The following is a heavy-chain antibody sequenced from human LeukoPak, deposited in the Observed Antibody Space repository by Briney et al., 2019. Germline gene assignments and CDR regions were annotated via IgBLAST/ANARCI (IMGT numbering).Heavy chain of an antibody. CDR2: IYYSGST. D-gene: IGHD3-22*01. J-gene: IGHJ4*02. CDR1: GGSISSGGYY. CDR3: ARETPYYYDSSGYYFDY. Sequence: SQTLSLTCTVSGGSISSGGYYWSWIRQHPGKGLEWIGYIYYSGSTNYNPSLKSRVTISVDTSKNQFSLKLSSVTAADTAVYYCARETPYYYDSSGYYFDYWGQGTLVTVSS. V-gene: IGHV4-31*03.